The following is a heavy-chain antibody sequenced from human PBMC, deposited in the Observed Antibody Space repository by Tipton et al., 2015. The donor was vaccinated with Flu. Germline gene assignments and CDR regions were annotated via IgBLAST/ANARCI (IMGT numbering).Heavy chain of an antibody. J-gene: IGHJ6*02. CDR2: IYSGGTT. Sequence: SLRLSCEATGIDVKTTYMSWVRQAPGKGLEWVLVIYSGGTTYYADSVKGRFIVSRDFSKNTLYLQMNSLRAEDTAVYFCARDRAARGLDVWGQGTPFTVSS. V-gene: IGHV3-66*01. CDR1: GIDVKTTY. CDR3: ARDRAARGLDV. D-gene: IGHD6-25*01.